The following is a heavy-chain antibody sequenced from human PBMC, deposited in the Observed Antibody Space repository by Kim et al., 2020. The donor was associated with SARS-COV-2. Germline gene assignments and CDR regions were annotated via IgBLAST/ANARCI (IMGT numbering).Heavy chain of an antibody. CDR3: ARVLYGFDH. J-gene: IGHJ4*02. CDR2: ISGDGSKK. V-gene: IGHV3-30*04. D-gene: IGHD3-10*01. Sequence: GGSLRLSCAASGFTFSSYAIHWVRQAPGKGLEWVAVISGDGSKKYYADSVKGRFTISRDNSKNTLDLQVNSLRAEDTAIYYCARVLYGFDHWGQGTLVTVSS. CDR1: GFTFSSYA.